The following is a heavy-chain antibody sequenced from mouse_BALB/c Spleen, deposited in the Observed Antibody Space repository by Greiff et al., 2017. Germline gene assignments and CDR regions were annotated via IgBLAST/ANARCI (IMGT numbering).Heavy chain of an antibody. D-gene: IGHD1-1*01. J-gene: IGHJ4*01. CDR1: GYTFTSYW. CDR2: IYPSDSYT. Sequence: VQLQQPGAELVRPGASVKLSCKASGYTFTSYWINWVKQRPGQGLEWIGNIYPSDSYTNYNQKFKDKATLTVDKSSSTDYMQLSSPTSEDSAVYYCTRVRHYGSSSMDYWGQGTSVTVSS. CDR3: TRVRHYGSSSMDY. V-gene: IGHV1-69*02.